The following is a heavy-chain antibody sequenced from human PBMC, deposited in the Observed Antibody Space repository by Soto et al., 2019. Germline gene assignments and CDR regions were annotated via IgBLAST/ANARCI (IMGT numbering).Heavy chain of an antibody. J-gene: IGHJ4*02. CDR1: GGSISSGDYY. CDR2: IYYSGST. CDR3: ASSPSYGDHPYVDY. D-gene: IGHD4-17*01. Sequence: QVQLQESGPGLVKPSQTLSLTCTVSGGSISSGDYYWSWIRQPPGKGLEWIGYIYYSGSTYYNPSLQRRVTVAVDTSKDQFSLKLSSVTAADTAVYYCASSPSYGDHPYVDYWGQGTLVTVSS. V-gene: IGHV4-30-4*01.